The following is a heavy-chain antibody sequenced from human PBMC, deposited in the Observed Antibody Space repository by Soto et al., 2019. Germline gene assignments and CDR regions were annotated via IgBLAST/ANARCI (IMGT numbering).Heavy chain of an antibody. CDR2: IKQDGSER. J-gene: IGHJ4*02. D-gene: IGHD3-3*02. CDR1: GFTFSNYY. V-gene: IGHV3-7*05. CDR3: VYIGRHFPSGFYHFHS. Sequence: GGSLRLSCAASGFTFSNYYISWVRQAPGKGLEWVASIKQDGSERYYVDSVRGRFTISRDNANNSLFLQMNSLRAEDTAMYFCVYIGRHFPSGFYHFHSWGQGTLVTVSS.